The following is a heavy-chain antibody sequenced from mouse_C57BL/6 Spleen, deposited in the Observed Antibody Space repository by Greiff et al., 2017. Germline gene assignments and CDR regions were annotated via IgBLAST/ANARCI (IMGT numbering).Heavy chain of an antibody. D-gene: IGHD1-2*01. CDR2: ISSGSSTI. Sequence: EVMLVASGRGLVKPGGSLKLSCAASGFTFSDYGIHWFRQAPEKGLEWFAYISSGSSTIYYADTVKGRIAISRDNAKITLFLQMTSLRTEDTAMFYCAGGYLYAMDYWGQGTSVTVSS. V-gene: IGHV5-17*01. CDR3: AGGYLYAMDY. J-gene: IGHJ4*01. CDR1: GFTFSDYG.